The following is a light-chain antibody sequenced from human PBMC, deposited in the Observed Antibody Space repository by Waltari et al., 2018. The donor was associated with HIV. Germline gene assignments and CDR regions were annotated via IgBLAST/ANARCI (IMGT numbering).Light chain of an antibody. Sequence: QSVLTQPASVSASPGQSVTISCTGTSSDFGFDNYVSWYQQYPGKAPTLIIYEVSSRPSGVSDRFSGSKSGNTASLTISGLQNEDEADYFCTSYTTSDTLRFGGGTKVTVL. CDR2: EVS. J-gene: IGLJ3*02. CDR3: TSYTTSDTLR. CDR1: SSDFGFDNY. V-gene: IGLV2-14*03.